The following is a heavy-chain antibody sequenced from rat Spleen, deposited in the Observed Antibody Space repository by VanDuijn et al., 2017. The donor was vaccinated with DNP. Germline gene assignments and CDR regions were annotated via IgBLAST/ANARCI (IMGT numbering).Heavy chain of an antibody. CDR2: IHTGGSTT. Sequence: EVQLVESGGGLVQPGGSLKLSCAASGFTFSNYGMAWVRQTPTKGLEWVASIHTGGSTTYYRDSVKGRFTISRENAKSTLYLQVNSLRSEDTATYYCTSNPHIRTAAPFDYWGQGVMVTVSS. CDR3: TSNPHIRTAAPFDY. D-gene: IGHD3-8*01. V-gene: IGHV5S13*01. CDR1: GFTFSNYG. J-gene: IGHJ2*01.